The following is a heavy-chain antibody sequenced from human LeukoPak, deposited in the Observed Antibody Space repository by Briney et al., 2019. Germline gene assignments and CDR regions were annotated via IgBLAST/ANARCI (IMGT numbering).Heavy chain of an antibody. J-gene: IGHJ4*02. Sequence: PSETLSLTCDVSGYSISSGSYWGWIRHPPGKGLEWIGSIYHSGSTYYTPSLKSRVTISLDTSKNQFSLKVTSVTAADTATYYCAAKRAYTFWFADWGQGTLVTVSS. CDR1: GYSISSGSY. CDR2: IYHSGST. V-gene: IGHV4-38-2*01. CDR3: AAKRAYTFWFAD. D-gene: IGHD3-3*01.